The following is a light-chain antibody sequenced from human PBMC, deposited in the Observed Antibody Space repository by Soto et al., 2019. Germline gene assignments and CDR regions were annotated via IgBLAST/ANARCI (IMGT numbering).Light chain of an antibody. CDR1: SSNIGDNP. J-gene: IGLJ1*01. Sequence: QSVLTQPPSASGTPGQRITISCSGSSSNIGDNPVNWYQQLPGAAPKLLIYINDQRPSGVPDRFSGSKSGTSASLAISGLQPEDEADYYCAAWDDSLNAIFGNGTKVTVL. CDR2: IND. V-gene: IGLV1-44*01. CDR3: AAWDDSLNAI.